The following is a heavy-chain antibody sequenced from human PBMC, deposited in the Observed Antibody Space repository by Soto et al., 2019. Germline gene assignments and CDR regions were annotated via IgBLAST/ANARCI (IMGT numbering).Heavy chain of an antibody. D-gene: IGHD4-17*01. Sequence: SVKVSCKASGGTFSSYAISWVRQAPGQGLEWMGGIIPICGTANYAQKFQGRVTITADESTSTAYMELSSLRSEDTAVYYCARALAGYGGNSVNPYYYYGMDVWGQGTTVTVSS. CDR1: GGTFSSYA. CDR2: IIPICGTA. V-gene: IGHV1-69*13. J-gene: IGHJ6*02. CDR3: ARALAGYGGNSVNPYYYYGMDV.